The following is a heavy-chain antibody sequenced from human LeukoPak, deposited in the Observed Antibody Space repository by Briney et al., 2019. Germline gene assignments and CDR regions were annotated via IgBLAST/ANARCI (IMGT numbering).Heavy chain of an antibody. J-gene: IGHJ3*02. CDR2: ISTSSIYI. D-gene: IGHD3-10*01. CDR1: GFTFSSYS. CDR3: ARVPMVRGIVTDAFDI. Sequence: GGSLRLSCAASGFTFSSYSMNWVRQAPGKGLEWVSSISTSSIYIYYADSMKGRFTISRDNAKNSLYLQMNSLRVEDTAIYYCARVPMVRGIVTDAFDIWGQGTMVTVSS. V-gene: IGHV3-21*01.